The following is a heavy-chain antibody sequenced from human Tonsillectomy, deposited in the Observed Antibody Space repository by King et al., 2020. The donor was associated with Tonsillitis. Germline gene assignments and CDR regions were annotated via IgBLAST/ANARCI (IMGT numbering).Heavy chain of an antibody. Sequence: VQLVESGGGLVKPGGSLRLSCEASGFTFSSYSMNWVRQAPGKGLEWVSSISSRSTYIYYADAMKGRFTISRDNAKNSLYLQMNSLRAEDTAVYYCASGSTSSGCLDCWGQGTLVTVSS. V-gene: IGHV3-21*01. D-gene: IGHD6-19*01. CDR2: ISSRSTYI. J-gene: IGHJ4*02. CDR3: ASGSTSSGCLDC. CDR1: GFTFSSYS.